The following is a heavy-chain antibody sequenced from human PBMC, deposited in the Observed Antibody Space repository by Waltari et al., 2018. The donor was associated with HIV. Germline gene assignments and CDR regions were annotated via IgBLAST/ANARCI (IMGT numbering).Heavy chain of an antibody. CDR3: ATRYCSGGSCYSGYYYYGMDV. V-gene: IGHV1-24*01. J-gene: IGHJ6*02. Sequence: QVQLVQSGAEVKTPGASVKVSCKVSGYTLTELSMHWVRQAPGKGLEWMGGFDPEDGETIYAQKFQGRVTMTEDTSTDTAYMELSSLRSEDTAVYYCATRYCSGGSCYSGYYYYGMDVWGQGTTVTVSS. CDR2: FDPEDGET. D-gene: IGHD2-15*01. CDR1: GYTLTELS.